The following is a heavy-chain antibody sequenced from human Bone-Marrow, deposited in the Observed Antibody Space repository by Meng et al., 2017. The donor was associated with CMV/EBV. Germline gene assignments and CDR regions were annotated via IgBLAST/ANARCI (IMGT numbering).Heavy chain of an antibody. CDR3: ARGDIVVVPAALRSYYYGMDV. Sequence: ASVKVSCKASGYTFTSYDINWVRQATGQGLEWMGWMNPNSGNTGYAQKFQGRVTITRNTSISTAYMELSSLRSEDTAVYYCARGDIVVVPAALRSYYYGMDVWGQGTTVTVYS. J-gene: IGHJ6*02. CDR2: MNPNSGNT. CDR1: GYTFTSYD. V-gene: IGHV1-8*03. D-gene: IGHD2-2*01.